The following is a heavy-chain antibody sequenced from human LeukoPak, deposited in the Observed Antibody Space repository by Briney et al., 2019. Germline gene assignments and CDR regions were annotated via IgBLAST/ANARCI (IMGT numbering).Heavy chain of an antibody. V-gene: IGHV1-69*04. J-gene: IGHJ6*02. CDR1: GGTFSSYA. CDR2: IIPILGIA. CDR3: ARVTYSSGRVSYYGMDV. Sequence: GASVKVSCKASGGTFSSYAISWVRQAPGQGLEWMGRIIPILGIANYAQKFQGRVTITADKSTSTAYMELSSLRSEDTAVYYCARVTYSSGRVSYYGMDVWGQGTTVTVSS. D-gene: IGHD6-19*01.